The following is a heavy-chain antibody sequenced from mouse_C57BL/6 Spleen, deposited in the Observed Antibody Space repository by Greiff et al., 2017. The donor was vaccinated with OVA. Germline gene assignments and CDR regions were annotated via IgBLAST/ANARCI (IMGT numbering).Heavy chain of an antibody. CDR3: EGSNSY. J-gene: IGHJ2*01. Sequence: EVQLQQSGPELVKPGASVKISCKASGYTFTDYYMNWVKQSHGKSLEWIGDINPNNGGTSYNQKFKGKATLTVDKSSSTAYMELRSLTSEDSAVYYCEGSNSYWGQGTTLTVSS. D-gene: IGHD2-5*01. CDR2: INPNNGGT. CDR1: GYTFTDYY. V-gene: IGHV1-26*01.